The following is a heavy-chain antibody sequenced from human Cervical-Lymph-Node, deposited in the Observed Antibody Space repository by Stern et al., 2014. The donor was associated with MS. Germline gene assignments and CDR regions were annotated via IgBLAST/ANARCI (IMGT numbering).Heavy chain of an antibody. J-gene: IGHJ5*02. Sequence: VQLVQSGSELKKPGASVKVSCKAYGYTFTTYGISWVRQAPGQGLEWMGWISAYNGNTNYAQNLQGRVTMTTDTSTSTAYMDLRSLRPDDTAVYYCERRVYGDYAAYQDLWGQGTLVTVSS. CDR1: GYTFTTYG. D-gene: IGHD4-17*01. CDR3: ERRVYGDYAAYQDL. V-gene: IGHV1-18*04. CDR2: ISAYNGNT.